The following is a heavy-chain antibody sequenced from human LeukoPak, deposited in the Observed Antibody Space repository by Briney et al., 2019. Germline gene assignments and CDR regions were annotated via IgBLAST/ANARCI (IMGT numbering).Heavy chain of an antibody. V-gene: IGHV4-59*08. CDR3: ARASATYYYDSSGYDFDY. D-gene: IGHD3-22*01. Sequence: SETLSLTCTVSGGSISSYYWSWIRQPPGKGLEWIGYIYYSGIPNYNPSLKSRVTISVDTSKTQFSLKLSSVTAADTAVYYCARASATYYYDSSGYDFDYWGQGTLVTVSS. CDR2: IYYSGIP. CDR1: GGSISSYY. J-gene: IGHJ4*02.